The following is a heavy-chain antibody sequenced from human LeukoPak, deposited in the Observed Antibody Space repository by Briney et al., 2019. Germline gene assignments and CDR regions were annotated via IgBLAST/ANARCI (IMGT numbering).Heavy chain of an antibody. CDR1: GFTVSSNY. D-gene: IGHD6-13*01. V-gene: IGHV3-53*01. Sequence: GGSLRLSCAASGFTVSSNYMSWVRQAPGKGLEWVSFIYSDKSTYYADSVKGRFTISRDNSKNTLYLQMNSLRAEDTAVYYCARRAAAGSHFDYWGQGTLVTVSS. CDR2: IYSDKST. J-gene: IGHJ4*02. CDR3: ARRAAAGSHFDY.